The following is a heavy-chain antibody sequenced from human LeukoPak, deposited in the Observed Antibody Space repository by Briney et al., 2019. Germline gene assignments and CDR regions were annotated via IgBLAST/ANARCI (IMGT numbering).Heavy chain of an antibody. Sequence: SETLSLTCTVSGGSISSSSYYWGWIRQPPGKGLEWIGSIYYSGSTYYNPSLKSRVTISVDTSKNQFSLKLSSVTAADTAVYYCARGGPLADYWGQGTLVTVSS. J-gene: IGHJ4*02. V-gene: IGHV4-39*01. D-gene: IGHD3-16*01. CDR3: ARGGPLADY. CDR1: GGSISSSSYY. CDR2: IYYSGST.